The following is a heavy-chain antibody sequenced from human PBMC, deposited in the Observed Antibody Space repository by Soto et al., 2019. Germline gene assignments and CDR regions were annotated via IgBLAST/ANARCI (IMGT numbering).Heavy chain of an antibody. CDR2: IDPSDSDT. CDR3: ARHGANYDFWSGSSY. Sequence: EVQLVQSGAEVRKPGESLRISCKASGYGFSDYWMSWVRQMPGKGLEWMGRIDPSDSDTNYSPSFEGHVTISADKSLRTAYLQWSSLKASDTAMYYCARHGANYDFWSGSSYWGQGTLVTVSS. CDR1: GYGFSDYW. V-gene: IGHV5-10-1*03. J-gene: IGHJ4*02. D-gene: IGHD3-3*01.